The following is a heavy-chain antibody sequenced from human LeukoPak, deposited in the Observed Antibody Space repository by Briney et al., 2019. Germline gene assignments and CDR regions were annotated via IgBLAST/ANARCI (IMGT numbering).Heavy chain of an antibody. J-gene: IGHJ3*02. Sequence: SETLSLTCAVYGGSFSGYYCSWIRQPPGKGLEWIGEINHSGSTNYNPSLKSRVTISVDTSKNQFSLKLSSVTAADTAVYYCARSTLRIRGVINRGAFDIWGQGTMVTVSS. CDR1: GGSFSGYY. D-gene: IGHD3-10*01. CDR2: INHSGST. CDR3: ARSTLRIRGVINRGAFDI. V-gene: IGHV4-34*01.